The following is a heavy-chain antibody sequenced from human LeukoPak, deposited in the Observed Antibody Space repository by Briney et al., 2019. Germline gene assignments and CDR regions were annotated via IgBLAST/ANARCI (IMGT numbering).Heavy chain of an antibody. CDR1: GFTFSRYW. V-gene: IGHV3-7*01. CDR3: ARDASRGFDT. J-gene: IGHJ4*02. CDR2: IKDDGRQK. D-gene: IGHD5-24*01. Sequence: GGSLRLSCAPSGFTFSRYWMTWVRQPPGKGLEWVASIKDDGRQKYYVDSVKGRFTVSRDNAKSSAYLQMDSLRVEDTALYYCARDASRGFDTWGQGTLVTVSS.